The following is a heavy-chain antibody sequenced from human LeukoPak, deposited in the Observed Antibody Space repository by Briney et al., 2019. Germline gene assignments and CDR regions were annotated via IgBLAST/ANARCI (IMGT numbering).Heavy chain of an antibody. CDR3: ARDLSGEQQLVEGGWFDP. V-gene: IGHV4-59*01. J-gene: IGHJ5*02. CDR1: GGSISSYY. D-gene: IGHD6-13*01. CDR2: IYYSGST. Sequence: PSETLPLTCTVSGGSISSYYWSWIRQPPGKGLEWIGYIYYSGSTNYNPSLKSRVTISVDTSKNQFSLKLSSVTAADTAVYYCARDLSGEQQLVEGGWFDPWGQGTLVTVSS.